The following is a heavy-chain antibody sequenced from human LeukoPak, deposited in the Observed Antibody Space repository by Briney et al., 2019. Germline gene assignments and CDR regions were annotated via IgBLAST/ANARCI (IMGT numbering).Heavy chain of an antibody. CDR3: AKAVPYYDILTGYLGGFDY. CDR1: GFTFSSYA. D-gene: IGHD3-9*01. CDR2: ISGSGGST. J-gene: IGHJ4*02. V-gene: IGHV3-23*01. Sequence: GGSLRLSCAASGFTFSSYAMSWVCQAPGKGLEWVPAISGSGGSTYYADSVKGRFTISRDNSKNTLYLQMNSLRAEDTAVYYCAKAVPYYDILTGYLGGFDYWGQGTLVTVSS.